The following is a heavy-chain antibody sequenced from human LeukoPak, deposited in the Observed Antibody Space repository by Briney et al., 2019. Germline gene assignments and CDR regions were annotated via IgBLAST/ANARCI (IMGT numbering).Heavy chain of an antibody. V-gene: IGHV1-18*01. CDR3: AKDGGPYYDYVMNDY. CDR1: GYTFTSYG. Sequence: ASVKVSCKASGYTFTSYGISWVRQAPGQGLEWMGWISAYNGNTNYAQKLQGRVTMTTDTSTSTAYMELRSLRSDDTAVYYCAKDGGPYYDYVMNDYWGQGTLVTVSS. CDR2: ISAYNGNT. J-gene: IGHJ4*02. D-gene: IGHD3-16*01.